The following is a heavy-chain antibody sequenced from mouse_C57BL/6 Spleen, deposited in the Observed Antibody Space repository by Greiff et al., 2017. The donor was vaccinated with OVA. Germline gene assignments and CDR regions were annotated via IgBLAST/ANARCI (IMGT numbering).Heavy chain of an antibody. D-gene: IGHD1-1*01. J-gene: IGHJ4*01. CDR3: ARKDITTRAMDY. CDR1: GYTFTDYN. CDR2: INPNNGGT. V-gene: IGHV1-18*01. Sequence: EVKLQESGPELVKPGASVKIPCKASGYTFTDYNMDWVKQSHGKSLEWIGDINPNNGGTIYNQKFKGKATLTVDKSSSTAYMELRSLTSEDTAVYYCARKDITTRAMDYWGQGTSVTVSS.